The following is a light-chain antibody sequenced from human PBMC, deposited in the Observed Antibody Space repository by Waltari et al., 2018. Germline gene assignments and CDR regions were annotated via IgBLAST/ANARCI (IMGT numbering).Light chain of an antibody. V-gene: IGLV2-8*01. CDR1: SSDVGGYNY. Sequence: QSALTQPPSASVSPGQSVTISCTGTSSDVGGYNYVSWYQQHPGKAPKLMIYEVSKRPQGVPDRFSGSKSGNTASLTVSGLQAEDEADYYCSSYAGSNNVVFGGGTKLTVL. CDR2: EVS. J-gene: IGLJ2*01. CDR3: SSYAGSNNVV.